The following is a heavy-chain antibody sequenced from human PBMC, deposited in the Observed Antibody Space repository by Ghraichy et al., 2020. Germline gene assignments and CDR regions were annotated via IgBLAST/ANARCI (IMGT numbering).Heavy chain of an antibody. CDR1: GYTFTGYY. J-gene: IGHJ6*02. CDR2: INPNSGGT. CDR3: ASSRPATTTGTTGGKRRSPSPYYYGMDV. D-gene: IGHD1-1*01. Sequence: ASVKVSCKASGYTFTGYYMHWVRQAPGQGLEWMGWINPNSGGTNYAQKFQGWVTMTRDTSISTAYMELSRLRSDDTAVYYCASSRPATTTGTTGGKRRSPSPYYYGMDVWGQGTTVTVSS. V-gene: IGHV1-2*04.